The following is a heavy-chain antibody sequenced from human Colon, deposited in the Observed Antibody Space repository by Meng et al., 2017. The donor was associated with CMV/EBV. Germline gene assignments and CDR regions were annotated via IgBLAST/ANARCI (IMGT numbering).Heavy chain of an antibody. CDR2: LYYSGDT. CDR3: VRLVCTGCSCYSGADWFDH. V-gene: IGHV4-30-4*01. D-gene: IGHD2-15*01. Sequence: GQLQGAGLGLVNPSWTLSLTWRLSCDTITRGCLSWSWTSQPHGKGREWIGPLYYSGDTYYSTSLKSRLTISVATSNNLSSLKLSSVTDAATAVYYCVRLVCTGCSCYSGADWFDHWGRGTLVTVSS. J-gene: IGHJ5*02. CDR1: CDTITRGCLS.